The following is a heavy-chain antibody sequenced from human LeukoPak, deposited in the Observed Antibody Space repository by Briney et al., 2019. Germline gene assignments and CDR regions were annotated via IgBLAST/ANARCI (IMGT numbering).Heavy chain of an antibody. J-gene: IGHJ6*03. CDR1: GFTFSSYA. CDR2: ISGSGGST. V-gene: IGHV3-23*01. D-gene: IGHD6-6*01. CDR3: AKDAIAARHYYYYMDV. Sequence: GGSLRLSCAASGFTFSSYAMSWVRQAPGKGLEWVSAISGSGGSTYYADSVKGRFIISRDNSKNTLYLQMNSLRAEDTAVYYCAKDAIAARHYYYYMDVWGKGTTVTVSS.